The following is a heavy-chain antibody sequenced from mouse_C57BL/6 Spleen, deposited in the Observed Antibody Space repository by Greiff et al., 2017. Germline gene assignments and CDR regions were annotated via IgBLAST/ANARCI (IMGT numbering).Heavy chain of an antibody. CDR1: GYTFTSYW. CDR2: IDPSDSYT. D-gene: IGHD4-1*01. Sequence: QVQLKEPGAELVMPGASVKLSCKASGYTFTSYWMHWVKQRPGQGLEWIGEIDPSDSYTNYNQKFKGKSPLTVDKSSSTAYMQLSSLTSEDSAVYYCARGSWGFAYWGQGTLVTVSA. CDR3: ARGSWGFAY. V-gene: IGHV1-69*01. J-gene: IGHJ3*01.